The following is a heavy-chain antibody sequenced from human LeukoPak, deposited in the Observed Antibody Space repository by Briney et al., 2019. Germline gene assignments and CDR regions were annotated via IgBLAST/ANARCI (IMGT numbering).Heavy chain of an antibody. CDR3: ASSSWAYYYMDV. CDR1: RITFSRYD. V-gene: IGHV3-30*04. Sequence: GGSLRLSCAASRITFSRYDMHWVRQAPGKGLEWVAVISYDGSNKYYADSVKGRFTISRDNSKNTLYLQMNSLRAEDTAVYYCASSSWAYYYMDVWGKGTTVTVSS. D-gene: IGHD6-13*01. CDR2: ISYDGSNK. J-gene: IGHJ6*03.